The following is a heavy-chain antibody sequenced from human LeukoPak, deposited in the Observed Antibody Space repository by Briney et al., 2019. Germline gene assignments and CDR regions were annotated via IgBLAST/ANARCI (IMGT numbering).Heavy chain of an antibody. CDR3: ARLRIDYYGSGSNLYYYYMDV. J-gene: IGHJ6*03. CDR1: GGSISSSSYY. V-gene: IGHV4-39*01. CDR2: IYYSGST. Sequence: PSETLSLTCTVSGGSISSSSYYWGWIRQPPGKGLEWIGSIYYSGSTYYNPSLKSRVTISVDTSKNQFSLKLSSVTSADTAVYYCARLRIDYYGSGSNLYYYYMDVLGKGTTVTVSS. D-gene: IGHD3-10*01.